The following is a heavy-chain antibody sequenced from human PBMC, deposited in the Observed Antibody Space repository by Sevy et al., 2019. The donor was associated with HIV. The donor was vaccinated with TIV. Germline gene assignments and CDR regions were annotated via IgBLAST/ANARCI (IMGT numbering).Heavy chain of an antibody. J-gene: IGHJ3*02. CDR3: AKDDTAMLKGAFDI. V-gene: IGHV3-30*18. Sequence: GGSLRLSCAASGFTFSSYGMHWVRQAPGKGLEWVAVISYDGSNKYDADSVKGRFTISRDNSKNTLYLQMNSLRAEDTAVYYCAKDDTAMLKGAFDIRGQGTMVTVSS. D-gene: IGHD5-18*01. CDR1: GFTFSSYG. CDR2: ISYDGSNK.